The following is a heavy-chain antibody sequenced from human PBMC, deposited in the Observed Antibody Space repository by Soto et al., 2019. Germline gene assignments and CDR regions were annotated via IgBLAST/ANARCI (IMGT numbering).Heavy chain of an antibody. J-gene: IGHJ4*02. V-gene: IGHV4-59*08. CDR3: ARWVNGDYGSYFDY. CDR2: IYYSGST. D-gene: IGHD4-17*01. Sequence: ASETLSLTCTVSGGSISSYYWSWIRQPPGKGLEWIGYIYYSGSTNYNPSLKSRVTISVDTSKNQFSLKLSSVTAADTAVYYCARWVNGDYGSYFDYWGQGTLVTVSS. CDR1: GGSISSYY.